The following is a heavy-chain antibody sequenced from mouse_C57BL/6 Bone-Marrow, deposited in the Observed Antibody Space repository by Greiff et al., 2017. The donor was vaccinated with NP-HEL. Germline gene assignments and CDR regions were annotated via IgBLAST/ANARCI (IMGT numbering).Heavy chain of an antibody. D-gene: IGHD1-1*01. J-gene: IGHJ1*03. CDR2: IFTGSGNT. Sequence: VKLQQSGPELVKPGASVKISCQASGYTFTDSYINWVNQRPGQGLAWIGWIFTGSGNTYYNEKFKGKATRTAEKASSTAYMQLSSLTSEDSAVYFFARWYYGSSYWYFDVWGTGTTVTVSS. V-gene: IGHV1-75*01. CDR3: ARWYYGSSYWYFDV. CDR1: GYTFTDSY.